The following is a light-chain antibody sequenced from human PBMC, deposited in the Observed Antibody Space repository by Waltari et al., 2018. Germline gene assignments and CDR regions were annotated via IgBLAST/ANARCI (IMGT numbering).Light chain of an antibody. V-gene: IGKV1-39*01. Sequence: TCHTSQCISNYGKWYEEKPCKAPNLLIYTSSTLQSGVPSKFSGSGSGTDFTLTINNLQPEVLATYYCQQSHSFPFTFGQGTRVEI. CDR2: TSS. J-gene: IGKJ5*01. CDR1: QCISNY. CDR3: QQSHSFPFT.